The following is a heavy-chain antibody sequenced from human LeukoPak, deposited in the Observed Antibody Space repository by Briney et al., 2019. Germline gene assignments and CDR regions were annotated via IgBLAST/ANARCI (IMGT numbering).Heavy chain of an antibody. CDR1: GYTFTSYG. V-gene: IGHV1-69*13. Sequence: ASVKVSCKASGYTFTSYGISWVRQAPGQGLEWMGGIIPIFGTANYAQKFQGRVTITADESTSTAYMELSSLRSEDTAVYYCASQTDSSSFFDYWGQGTLVTVSS. J-gene: IGHJ4*02. D-gene: IGHD6-13*01. CDR2: IIPIFGTA. CDR3: ASQTDSSSFFDY.